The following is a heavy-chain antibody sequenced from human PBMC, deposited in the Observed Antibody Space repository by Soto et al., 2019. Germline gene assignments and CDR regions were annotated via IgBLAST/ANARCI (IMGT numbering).Heavy chain of an antibody. D-gene: IGHD3-3*01. Sequence: SVKVYCTASGGTFRSSPISWVRQAPGQGLEWMGGIIPIFGTANYAQKFQGRVTITADESTSTAYMELSSLRSEDTAVYYCAREDAISSMDVWGQGTTVTVSS. V-gene: IGHV1-69*13. CDR3: AREDAISSMDV. CDR1: GGTFRSSP. CDR2: IIPIFGTA. J-gene: IGHJ6*02.